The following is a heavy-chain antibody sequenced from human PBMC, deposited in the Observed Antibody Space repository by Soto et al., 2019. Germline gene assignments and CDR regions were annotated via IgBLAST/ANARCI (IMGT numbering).Heavy chain of an antibody. J-gene: IGHJ4*02. CDR1: GFTFSSYG. CDR3: AKVGLDGGANYDY. CDR2: ISYDGSNK. V-gene: IGHV3-30*18. D-gene: IGHD3-16*01. Sequence: QVQLVESGGGVVQSVRSLRLSCAASGFTFSSYGIHWVRPAPGKGLELVAVISYDGSNKYYADSVQGRFTISRDNSKNTLYLQMNSLRAEDTAVYYCAKVGLDGGANYDYCGQGTLVTVSS.